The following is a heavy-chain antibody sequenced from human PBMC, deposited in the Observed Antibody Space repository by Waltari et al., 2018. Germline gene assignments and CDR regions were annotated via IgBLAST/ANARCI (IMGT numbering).Heavy chain of an antibody. D-gene: IGHD1-26*01. CDR3: TREGYSGSNYPKFFDF. CDR2: ISGYNGQT. J-gene: IGHJ4*02. CDR1: GYTFTPYG. V-gene: IGHV1-18*01. Sequence: QDYLVQSGGEVKKPGASVKVSCKASGYTFTPYGISWGRQAPGQGIEWMGWISGYNGQTNYAQKFQGRVTLTTDTSTSTAYMELRTLRSDDTAVYYCTREGYSGSNYPKFFDFWGQGTLVTVSS.